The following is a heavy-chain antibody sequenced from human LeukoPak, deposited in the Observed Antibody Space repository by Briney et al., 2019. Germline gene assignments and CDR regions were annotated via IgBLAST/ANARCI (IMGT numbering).Heavy chain of an antibody. CDR3: ARVPFLTGFYYMDV. Sequence: GGSLRLSCAASGFTFSSYGMHWVRQAPGKGLEWVAVIWYDGSNKYYADSVKGRFTISRDNSKNTLYLQVNSLRAEDTAVYYCARVPFLTGFYYMDVWGKGTTVTVSS. J-gene: IGHJ6*03. D-gene: IGHD3-9*01. CDR1: GFTFSSYG. V-gene: IGHV3-33*01. CDR2: IWYDGSNK.